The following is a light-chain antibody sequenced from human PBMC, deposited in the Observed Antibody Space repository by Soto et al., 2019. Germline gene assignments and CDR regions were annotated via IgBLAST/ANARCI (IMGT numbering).Light chain of an antibody. CDR2: AAS. CDR3: QQYGSSPGT. J-gene: IGKJ3*01. Sequence: EIVMTQSPATLSVSPGAGATLFCRASQNRKRNVAWFQQKPGQAPRLLMSAASTRATGTPARFSGSGSGTDFTLTISRLEPEDFAVYYCQQYGSSPGTVGPGTKVDIK. V-gene: IGKV3-20*01. CDR1: QNRKRN.